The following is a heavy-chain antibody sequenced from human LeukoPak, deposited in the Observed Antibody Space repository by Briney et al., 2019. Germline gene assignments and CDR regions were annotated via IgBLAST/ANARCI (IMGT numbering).Heavy chain of an antibody. CDR2: IYYSGST. CDR3: AGYDYGDLDAFDI. V-gene: IGHV4-59*01. CDR1: GGSISSYY. Sequence: PSETLSLTCTVSGGSISSYYWSWIRQPPGKGLEWIGYIYYSGSTNYNPSLKSRVTISVDTSKNQFSLKLSSVTAAGTAVYYCAGYDYGDLDAFDIWGQGTMVTVSS. D-gene: IGHD4-17*01. J-gene: IGHJ3*02.